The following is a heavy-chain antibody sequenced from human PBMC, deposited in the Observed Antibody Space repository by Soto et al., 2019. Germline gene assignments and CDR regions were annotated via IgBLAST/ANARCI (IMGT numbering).Heavy chain of an antibody. J-gene: IGHJ5*02. CDR3: ARRERAAGTDWWFDP. CDR1: GCSISSSSFH. Sequence: SETLSLTCTFSGCSISSSSFHGPWIRQPPGKGLEWIGSIYYSGSTYYSPSLKSRVTISVDTSKNQFSLKLSSVTAADTAVYYCARRERAAGTDWWFDPWGQG. V-gene: IGHV4-39*01. D-gene: IGHD6-13*01. CDR2: IYYSGST.